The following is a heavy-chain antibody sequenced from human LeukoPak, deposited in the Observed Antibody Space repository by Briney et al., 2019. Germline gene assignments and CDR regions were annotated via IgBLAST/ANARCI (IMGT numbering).Heavy chain of an antibody. CDR1: GFTFSTYG. Sequence: GGSLRLSCAASGFTFSTYGMHWVRQAPGKGLEWVTFIRSDGNEKYYADSVKGRFTISRDNSKSTLYLQMNSLRAEDTAVYYSAQERDRRGYFDYWGQGTLVTVSS. J-gene: IGHJ4*02. CDR3: AQERDRRGYFDY. D-gene: IGHD2-15*01. V-gene: IGHV3-30*02. CDR2: IRSDGNEK.